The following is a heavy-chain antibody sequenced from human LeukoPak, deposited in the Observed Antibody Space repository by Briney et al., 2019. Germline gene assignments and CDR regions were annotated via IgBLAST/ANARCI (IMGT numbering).Heavy chain of an antibody. Sequence: GGSLRLSCAASGFTFSSYAMSWVRQAPGKGLEWVSAISGSGGSTYYADSVKGRFTISRDNAKNTLYLQMNSLRAEDTAVYYCARADVVVPAASLNYYYYMDVWGKGTTVTVSS. V-gene: IGHV3-23*01. CDR3: ARADVVVPAASLNYYYYMDV. CDR2: ISGSGGST. D-gene: IGHD2-2*01. CDR1: GFTFSSYA. J-gene: IGHJ6*03.